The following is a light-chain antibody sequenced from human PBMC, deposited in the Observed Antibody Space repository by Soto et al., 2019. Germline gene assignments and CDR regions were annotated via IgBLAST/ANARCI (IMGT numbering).Light chain of an antibody. CDR3: QQSYSTPIT. Sequence: DIQRTQSPSSLSASVGDRVTITCRSSQSISSYLNWYQQKPGKAPKLLIYAASSLQSGVPSRFSGSGSGTDFTLTISSLQPEDFATYYCQQSYSTPITFGQGTRLEI. CDR1: QSISSY. J-gene: IGKJ5*01. CDR2: AAS. V-gene: IGKV1-39*01.